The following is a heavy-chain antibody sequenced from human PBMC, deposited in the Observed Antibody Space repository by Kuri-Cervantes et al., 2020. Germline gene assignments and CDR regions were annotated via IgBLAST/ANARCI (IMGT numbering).Heavy chain of an antibody. J-gene: IGHJ5*02. Sequence: GSLRLSCTVSGGSISSSSYYWGWIRQPPGKGLEWIGEINHSGSTNYNPSLKSRVTISVDTSKNQFSLKLSSVTAADTAVYYCARSRTAARRSWFDPWGQGTLVTVSS. CDR3: ARSRTAARRSWFDP. D-gene: IGHD6-6*01. V-gene: IGHV4-39*07. CDR1: GGSISSSSYY. CDR2: INHSGST.